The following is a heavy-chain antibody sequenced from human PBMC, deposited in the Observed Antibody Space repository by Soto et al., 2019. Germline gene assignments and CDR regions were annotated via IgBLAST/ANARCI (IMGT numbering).Heavy chain of an antibody. J-gene: IGHJ6*02. V-gene: IGHV1-69*13. CDR1: EGTFSSYA. Sequence: SVKVSCKASEGTFSSYAIGWVRQAPGQGLEWMGGIIPIFGTANYAQKFQGRVTITADESTSTAYMELSSLRSEDTAVYYCARDNDFWSGYAPDYYYYGMDVWGQGTTVTVSS. CDR3: ARDNDFWSGYAPDYYYYGMDV. D-gene: IGHD3-3*01. CDR2: IIPIFGTA.